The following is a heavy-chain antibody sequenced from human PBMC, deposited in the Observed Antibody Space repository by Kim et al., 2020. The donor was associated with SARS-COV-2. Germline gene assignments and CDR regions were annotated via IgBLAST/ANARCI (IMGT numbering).Heavy chain of an antibody. CDR3: ARGAAATKLDY. V-gene: IGHV4-34*01. D-gene: IGHD6-13*01. Sequence: TNDNPSIKSRVTISVDTSKNQFSLKLSSVTAANTAVYYCARGAAATKLDYWGQGTLVTVSS. CDR2: T. J-gene: IGHJ4*02.